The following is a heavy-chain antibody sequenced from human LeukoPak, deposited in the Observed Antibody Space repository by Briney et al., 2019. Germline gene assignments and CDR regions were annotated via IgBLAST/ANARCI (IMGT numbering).Heavy chain of an antibody. D-gene: IGHD6-19*01. Sequence: ASVTVSCKASGYTLTCFAMHWVRQAPGQRLEWMGRLNAANGNSQYSQKFQDRVTITSDSSANTAYMEFSSLRSEDSAVYYCARDGKHIAVPGVRYPMDVWDQGTTVTVS. CDR3: ARDGKHIAVPGVRYPMDV. J-gene: IGHJ6*02. CDR2: LNAANGNS. CDR1: GYTLTCFA. V-gene: IGHV1-3*01.